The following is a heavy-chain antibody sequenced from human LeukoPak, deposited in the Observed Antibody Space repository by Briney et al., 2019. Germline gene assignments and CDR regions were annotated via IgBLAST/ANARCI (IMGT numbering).Heavy chain of an antibody. Sequence: SETLSLSCSVSGASVNDYFWSWIRQAPGRGLEWIGHVYSGGTTEYSPSLKGRVTISLDASSNEVSLSLTSSTSADTAVYYCAREIVLMMSDVASPYYMDVWGRATTVTVAS. D-gene: IGHD3-16*01. CDR1: GASVNDYF. V-gene: IGHV4-59*02. CDR2: VYSGGTT. J-gene: IGHJ6*03. CDR3: AREIVLMMSDVASPYYMDV.